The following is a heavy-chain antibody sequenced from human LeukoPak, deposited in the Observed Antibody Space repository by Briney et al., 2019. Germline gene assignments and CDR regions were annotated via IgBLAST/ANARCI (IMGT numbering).Heavy chain of an antibody. CDR1: GFAFSSYA. J-gene: IGHJ4*02. CDR2: IDGGGGRT. CDR3: AKDFYDSSGSRYDY. D-gene: IGHD3-22*01. V-gene: IGHV3-23*01. Sequence: GGSLRLSCTASGFAFSSYAMSWVRQAPGVGLEWVSAIDGGGGRTWHADSVRGRFTVSRDNSKNTLFMQMNSLRAEDTAVYYCAKDFYDSSGSRYDYWGQGTLVTVSS.